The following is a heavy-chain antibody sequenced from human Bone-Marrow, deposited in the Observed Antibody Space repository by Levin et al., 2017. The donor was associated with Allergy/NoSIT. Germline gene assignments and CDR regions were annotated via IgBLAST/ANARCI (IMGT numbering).Heavy chain of an antibody. CDR3: ARDRWALLPETNTYYYYGMDV. D-gene: IGHD1-26*01. Sequence: GESLKISCAASGFTFSWYWMSWVRQAPGKGLECVAKINQDGSKKPYVDSVEGRFTISRDNAQNSLYLQMNSLRVEDTAIYYCARDRWALLPETNTYYYYGMDVWGQGTTVTVSS. CDR1: GFTFSWYW. V-gene: IGHV3-7*01. J-gene: IGHJ6*02. CDR2: INQDGSKK.